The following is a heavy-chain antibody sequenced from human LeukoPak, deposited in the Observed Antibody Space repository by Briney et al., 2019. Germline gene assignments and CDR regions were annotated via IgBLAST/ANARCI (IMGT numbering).Heavy chain of an antibody. V-gene: IGHV4-39*07. CDR3: ARVLGTFYVSYNWFDP. CDR2: IYYSGST. J-gene: IGHJ5*02. CDR1: GGSISSSSYY. D-gene: IGHD3-16*01. Sequence: SETLSLTCTVSGGSISSSSYYWGWIRQPPGKGLEWIGSIYYSGSTYYNPSLKSRVTIPVDTSKNQFSLKLSSVTAADTAVYYCARVLGTFYVSYNWFDPWGQGTLVTVSS.